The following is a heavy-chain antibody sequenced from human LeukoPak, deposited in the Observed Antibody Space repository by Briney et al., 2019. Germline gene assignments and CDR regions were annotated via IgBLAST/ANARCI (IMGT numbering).Heavy chain of an antibody. CDR1: GYTFTGYY. J-gene: IGHJ4*02. D-gene: IGHD4-17*01. CDR2: INPNSGGT. Sequence: ASVKVSCKASGYTFTGYYMHWVRQAPGQGLEWMGWINPNSGGTNYAQKFQGRVTITRDTSISTAYMELSRLRSGDTAVYYCAEGFYGDYPFDYWGQGTLVTVSS. V-gene: IGHV1-2*02. CDR3: AEGFYGDYPFDY.